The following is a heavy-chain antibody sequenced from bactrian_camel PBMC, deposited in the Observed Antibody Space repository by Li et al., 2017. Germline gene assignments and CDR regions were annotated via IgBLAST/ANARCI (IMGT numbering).Heavy chain of an antibody. Sequence: HVQLVESGGGSVQAGGSLRLSCTASANFYSINFWSWFRQVPGKAREGVALINSDNGNTENADSVKGRFIISQDEANSTVYLQMNSLKPEDTAMYYCAADTWSSFSDCKVFQTDRHRYVWGQGTQVTVS. V-gene: IGHV3S54*01. D-gene: IGHD4*01. J-gene: IGHJ4*01. CDR3: AADTWSSFSDCKVFQTDRHRYV. CDR2: INSDNGNT. CDR1: ANFYSINF.